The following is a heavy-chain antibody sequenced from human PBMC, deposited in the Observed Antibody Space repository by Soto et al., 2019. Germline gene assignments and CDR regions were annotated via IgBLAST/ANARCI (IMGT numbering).Heavy chain of an antibody. J-gene: IGHJ4*02. Sequence: ASVKVSCKVSGYTLTELSMHWVRQAPGKGLEWMGGFDPEDGETIYAQKFQGRVTMTEDTSTDTAYMELSSLRSEDTAVYHCATVTTYYYDSSGSFSYYFDYWGQGTLVTVSS. V-gene: IGHV1-24*01. CDR2: FDPEDGET. D-gene: IGHD3-22*01. CDR3: ATVTTYYYDSSGSFSYYFDY. CDR1: GYTLTELS.